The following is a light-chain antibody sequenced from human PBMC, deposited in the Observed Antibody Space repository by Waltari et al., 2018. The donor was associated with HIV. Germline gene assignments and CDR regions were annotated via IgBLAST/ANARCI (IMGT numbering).Light chain of an antibody. V-gene: IGKV1-39*01. CDR2: ATS. CDR3: QQSYNSPWT. CDR1: QSITSY. Sequence: DIQMTQSPSSLSASVGDSVTITCRASQSITSYLTWYQQKPGKAPKLLIYATSSLQSAVPARFSGSGYGTDFTLTISSLQPEDSATYYCQQSYNSPWTFGQGTRLEIK. J-gene: IGKJ5*01.